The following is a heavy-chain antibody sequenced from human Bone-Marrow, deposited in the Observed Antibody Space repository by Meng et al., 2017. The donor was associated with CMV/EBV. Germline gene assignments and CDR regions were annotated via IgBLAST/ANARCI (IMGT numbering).Heavy chain of an antibody. J-gene: IGHJ3*02. CDR3: ASSEHDYGGNSVNFGAFDI. V-gene: IGHV1-69*02. CDR1: GGTFSSYT. D-gene: IGHD4-23*01. Sequence: SVKVSCKASGGTFSSYTISWVRQAPGQGLEWMGRIIPILGMANYAQKFQGRVTITADKSTSTAYMELSSLRSEDTAVYYCASSEHDYGGNSVNFGAFDIWGQGTMVTVSS. CDR2: IIPILGMA.